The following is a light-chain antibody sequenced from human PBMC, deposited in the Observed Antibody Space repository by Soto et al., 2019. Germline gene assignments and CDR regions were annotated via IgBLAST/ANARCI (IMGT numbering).Light chain of an antibody. V-gene: IGKV1-16*01. CDR3: QQYNTHSGT. CDR1: QAISSY. Sequence: DIQMTQSPSSLSASVGDRVTITCRASQAISSYLAWFQQKPGKAPKPLIYDASILESGVPARFSGSGSGTEFILTISSLQPDDVGTYYCQQYNTHSGTFGQGTKVDI. J-gene: IGKJ1*01. CDR2: DAS.